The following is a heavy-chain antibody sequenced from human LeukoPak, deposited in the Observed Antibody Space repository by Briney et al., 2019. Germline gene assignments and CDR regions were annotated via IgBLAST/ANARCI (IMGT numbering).Heavy chain of an antibody. J-gene: IGHJ4*02. V-gene: IGHV3-66*01. Sequence: PGGSLRLSCAASGFTVSSNYMSWVRQAPGKGLEWVSVIYSGGNTYYGVSVQGRFPISRDNTKNTLSLQINSLRAEDTAVYYCALMSKYYDSSAYYPCLDWGQGTLDSV. CDR1: GFTVSSNY. D-gene: IGHD3-22*01. CDR2: IYSGGNT. CDR3: ALMSKYYDSSAYYPCLD.